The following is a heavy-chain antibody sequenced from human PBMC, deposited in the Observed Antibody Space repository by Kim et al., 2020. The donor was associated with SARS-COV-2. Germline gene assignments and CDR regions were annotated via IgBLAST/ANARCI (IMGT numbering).Heavy chain of an antibody. CDR2: ISGSGDST. V-gene: IGHV3-23*01. Sequence: GGSLRLSCAASGFTFRSYGMSWVRQAPGKGLEGVSLISGSGDSTYYADSVKGRFTISRDNSKNTLYLQMNSLRVEDTAVYYCAKDGGPRAFDIWGQGTMV. J-gene: IGHJ3*02. CDR1: GFTFRSYG. D-gene: IGHD3-16*01. CDR3: AKDGGPRAFDI.